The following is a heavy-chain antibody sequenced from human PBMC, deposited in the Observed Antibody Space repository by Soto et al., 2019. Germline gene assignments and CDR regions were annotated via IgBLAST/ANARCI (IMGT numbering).Heavy chain of an antibody. J-gene: IGHJ6*02. Sequence: GGSLRLSCAASGFTFSSYGMHWVRQAPGKGLEWVAVIWYDGSNKYYADSVKGRFTISRDNSKNTLYLQMNSLRAEDTAVYYCARDASTGYCSGGSCYFMDVWGQGTTVTVSS. CDR3: ARDASTGYCSGGSCYFMDV. CDR2: IWYDGSNK. D-gene: IGHD2-15*01. CDR1: GFTFSSYG. V-gene: IGHV3-33*01.